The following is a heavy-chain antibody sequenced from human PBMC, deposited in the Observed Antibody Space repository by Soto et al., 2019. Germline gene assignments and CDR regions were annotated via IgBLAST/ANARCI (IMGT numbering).Heavy chain of an antibody. CDR1: GGSFSGYY. CDR2: INHSGST. Sequence: SETLSLTCAVYGGSFSGYYWSWIRQPPGKGLEWIGEINHSGSTNYNPSLKSRVTISVDTSKNQFSLKLSSVTAADTAVYYCARKPPPGYYYYYGMDVWGKGTTVTVSS. D-gene: IGHD2-2*01. CDR3: ARKPPPGYYYYYGMDV. V-gene: IGHV4-34*01. J-gene: IGHJ6*04.